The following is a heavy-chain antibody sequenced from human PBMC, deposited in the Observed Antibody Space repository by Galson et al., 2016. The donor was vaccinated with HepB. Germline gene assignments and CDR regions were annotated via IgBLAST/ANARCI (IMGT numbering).Heavy chain of an antibody. CDR3: ARARIAALGTGAFDM. CDR1: AFTFNSYW. Sequence: SLRLSCAASAFTFNSYWMSWVRQAPDKGLEWVAVIWHDGSKKYYADSVKGRFTFSRDDSKNTLYLQMNSLRAEDTAVYYCARARIAALGTGAFDMWGQGTMVTVSS. V-gene: IGHV3-33*08. D-gene: IGHD6-13*01. J-gene: IGHJ3*02. CDR2: IWHDGSKK.